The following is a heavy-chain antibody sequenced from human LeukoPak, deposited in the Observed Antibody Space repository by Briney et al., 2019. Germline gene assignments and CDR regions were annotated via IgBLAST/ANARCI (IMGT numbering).Heavy chain of an antibody. CDR2: IGTNGDT. D-gene: IGHD6-13*01. CDR3: AREKDSSSCPYCLRAGMDV. J-gene: IGHJ6*02. CDR1: GFTFSHYD. Sequence: GGSLRLSCAASGFTFSHYDMHWVRQATGKGLELVSTIGTNGDTYYPGSVKGRFTISREKANNFLYLQMNSLRAEDTAVYYCAREKDSSSCPYCLRAGMDVWGQGTTVTVSS. V-gene: IGHV3-13*01.